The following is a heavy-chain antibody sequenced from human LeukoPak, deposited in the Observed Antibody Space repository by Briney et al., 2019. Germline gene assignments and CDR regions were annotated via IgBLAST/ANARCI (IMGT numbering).Heavy chain of an antibody. D-gene: IGHD3-16*01. J-gene: IGHJ3*02. CDR2: INHSGST. Sequence: SETLSLTCAVYGGSFSGYYWSWIRQPPGKGLEWIGEINHSGSTNYNPSLKSRVTTSVDTSKNQFSLKLSSVTAADTAVYYCARHYYDYVWGSLSTRGKQDKNAFDIWGQGTMVTVSS. V-gene: IGHV4-34*01. CDR1: GGSFSGYY. CDR3: ARHYYDYVWGSLSTRGKQDKNAFDI.